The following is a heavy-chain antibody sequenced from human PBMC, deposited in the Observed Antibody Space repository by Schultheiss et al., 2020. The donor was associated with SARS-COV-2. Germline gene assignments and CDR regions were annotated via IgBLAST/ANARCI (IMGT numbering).Heavy chain of an antibody. CDR1: GGSISSYY. CDR2: IYYSGST. V-gene: IGHV4-59*08. CDR3: ARLGYSSSLWYFDY. Sequence: ESLKISCTVSGGSISSYYWSWIRQPPGKGLEWIGYIYYSGSTNYNPSLKSRVTISVDTSKNQFSLKLSSVTAADTAVYYCARLGYSSSLWYFDYWGQGTLVTVFS. J-gene: IGHJ4*02. D-gene: IGHD6-6*01.